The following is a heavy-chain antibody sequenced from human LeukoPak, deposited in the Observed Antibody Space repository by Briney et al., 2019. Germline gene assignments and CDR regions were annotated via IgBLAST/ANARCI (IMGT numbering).Heavy chain of an antibody. CDR3: ARDNVGATPFDY. CDR2: INLDGTER. D-gene: IGHD1-26*01. V-gene: IGHV3-7*05. CDR1: GFTFSYFW. J-gene: IGHJ4*02. Sequence: GGSLRLSCTASGFTFSYFWMSWVRQAPGKGLEWVANINLDGTERHYVDSVKGRFTISRDNARKSLYLQMNSLRDGDTAVYYCARDNVGATPFDYWGQGTLVTVSS.